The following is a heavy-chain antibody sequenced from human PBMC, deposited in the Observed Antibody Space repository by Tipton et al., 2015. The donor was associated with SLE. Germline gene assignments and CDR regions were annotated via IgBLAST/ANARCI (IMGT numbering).Heavy chain of an antibody. D-gene: IGHD3-3*01. CDR2: ITGNSGHL. CDR3: ATLKDFDDFWSDYFSGYFDL. CDR1: GFRFDDVA. Sequence: SLRLSCAGSGFRFDDVAMHWVRQAPGKGLEWVSGITGNSGHLGYADSVKGRFTISRDNAKNALFLQMDSLGVEDTAFYYCATLKDFDDFWSDYFSGYFDLWGRGTLVTVSS. V-gene: IGHV3-9*01. J-gene: IGHJ2*01.